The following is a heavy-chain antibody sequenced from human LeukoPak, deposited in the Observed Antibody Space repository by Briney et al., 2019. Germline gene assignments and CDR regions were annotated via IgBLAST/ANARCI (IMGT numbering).Heavy chain of an antibody. CDR2: IKQDGSEK. V-gene: IGHV3-7*01. J-gene: IGHJ5*02. CDR3: ARDNRVTIFGGWFDP. D-gene: IGHD3-9*01. CDR1: GFTFSSYW. Sequence: PGGSLRLSCAASGFTFSSYWMSWVRQAPGKGLEWVANIKQDGSEKYYVDSVKGRFTISRDNAKNSLYLQMNSLRAEDTAVYYCARDNRVTIFGGWFDPWGQGTLVTVSS.